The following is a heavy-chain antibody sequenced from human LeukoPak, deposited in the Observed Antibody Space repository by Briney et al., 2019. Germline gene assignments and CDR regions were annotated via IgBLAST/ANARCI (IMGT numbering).Heavy chain of an antibody. CDR1: GVSFSSYD. Sequence: AGETLTLSCAVSGVSFSSYDMSWVRQPPGKGLEWVSAISGSGGSTYYAASVKGRFTISSDTSKNPLSLQMNSLSAEDTAVYYCAKVRITMVRGVTDVWGQGNTVTVSS. V-gene: IGHV3-23*01. CDR3: AKVRITMVRGVTDV. D-gene: IGHD3-10*01. CDR2: ISGSGGST. J-gene: IGHJ6*02.